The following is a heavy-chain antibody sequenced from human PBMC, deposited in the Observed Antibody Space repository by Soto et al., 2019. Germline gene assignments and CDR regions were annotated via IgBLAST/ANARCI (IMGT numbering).Heavy chain of an antibody. D-gene: IGHD3-3*01. V-gene: IGHV4-31*03. CDR2: IYYSGST. CDR1: GGSISSGGYY. J-gene: IGHJ6*02. Sequence: SETLSPTCTVSGGSISSGGYYWSWIRQHPGKGLEWIGYIYYSGSTYYNPSLKSRVTISVDTSKNQFSLKLSSVTAADTAVYYCARDRTIFGGLPYYYYYGMDVWGQGTTVTVSS. CDR3: ARDRTIFGGLPYYYYYGMDV.